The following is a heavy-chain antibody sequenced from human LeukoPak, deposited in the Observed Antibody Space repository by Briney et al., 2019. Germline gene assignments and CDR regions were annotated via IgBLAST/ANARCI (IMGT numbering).Heavy chain of an antibody. Sequence: PGGSLRLSCAASGFTFSNYEMNWVRQAPGKGLEWVSYSSSSGSTIYYADSVKGRFTISRDNSKNTLYLQMNSLRAEDTAVYYCAKDQGWDSYDTWGQGTLVTVSS. J-gene: IGHJ4*02. D-gene: IGHD5-18*01. V-gene: IGHV3-48*03. CDR3: AKDQGWDSYDT. CDR2: SSSSGSTI. CDR1: GFTFSNYE.